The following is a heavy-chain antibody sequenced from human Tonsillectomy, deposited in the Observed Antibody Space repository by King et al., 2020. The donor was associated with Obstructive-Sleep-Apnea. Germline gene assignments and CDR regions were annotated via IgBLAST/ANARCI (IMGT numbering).Heavy chain of an antibody. D-gene: IGHD7-27*01. CDR2: ISGNGCST. J-gene: IGHJ4*02. CDR3: ANSGVSTFDH. V-gene: IGHV3-23*04. CDR1: GFTFSSYA. Sequence: VQLVESGGGLVQPGGSLRLSCAASGFTFSSYAMNWVRQQAPGKGLEWVSEISGNGCSTHYAASVKGRFTITRDEFENTLYLQMNSLRVEDTAVYYCANSGVSTFDHWGQGTLVTVSS.